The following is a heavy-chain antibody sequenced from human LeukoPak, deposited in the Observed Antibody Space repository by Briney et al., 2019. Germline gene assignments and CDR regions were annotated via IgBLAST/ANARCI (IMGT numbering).Heavy chain of an antibody. D-gene: IGHD6-19*01. CDR1: GFTVSSNY. Sequence: PGGSLRLSCAASGFTVSSNYMSWVRQAPGKGLEWVSVIYSGGSTYYADSVKGRFTTSRDNSKNTLYLQMNSLRAEDTAVYYCASSRIAVAGAIDYWGQGTLVTVSS. CDR3: ASSRIAVAGAIDY. V-gene: IGHV3-66*01. CDR2: IYSGGST. J-gene: IGHJ4*02.